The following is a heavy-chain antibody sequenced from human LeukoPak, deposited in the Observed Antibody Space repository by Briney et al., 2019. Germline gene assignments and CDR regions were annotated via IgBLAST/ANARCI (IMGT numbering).Heavy chain of an antibody. J-gene: IGHJ1*01. CDR1: GFTFSSYE. V-gene: IGHV3-21*05. CDR2: ISSSSSYI. Sequence: GGSLRLSCAASGFTFSSYEMNWVRQAPGKGLEWVSYISSSSSYIYYADSVKGRFTISRDNAKNSLYLQMNSLRGEDTAVYYCAKDDAWGRYKDWGQGTLVTVSS. CDR3: AKDDAWGRYKD. D-gene: IGHD3-16*01.